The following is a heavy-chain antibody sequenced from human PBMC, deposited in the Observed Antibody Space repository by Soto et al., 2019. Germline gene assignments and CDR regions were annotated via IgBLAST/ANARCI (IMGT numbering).Heavy chain of an antibody. CDR3: ARSPIAAAGTYYYYYYGMDV. Sequence: QVQLVQSGAEVKKPGSSVKVSCKASVGTFSSYAISWVRQAPGQGLEWMGGIIPIFGTANYAQKFQGRVTITADESTSTAYMELSSLRSEDTAVYYCARSPIAAAGTYYYYYYGMDVWGQGTTVTVSS. V-gene: IGHV1-69*12. D-gene: IGHD6-13*01. CDR2: IIPIFGTA. CDR1: VGTFSSYA. J-gene: IGHJ6*02.